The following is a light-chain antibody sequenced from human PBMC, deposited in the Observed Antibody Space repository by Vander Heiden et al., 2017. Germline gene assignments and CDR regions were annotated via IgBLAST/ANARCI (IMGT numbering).Light chain of an antibody. CDR1: TSKIGDYF. Sequence: QSVLTQPPSASGTPGQRVTISCSGSTSKIGDYFVYWYQQLPGTAPKLLIYRNNQRPSGVPDRFSGSKSGTSASLAINGLRSEDEADYYCAAWDDSLSVVVFGGGTKLTVL. J-gene: IGLJ2*01. CDR3: AAWDDSLSVVV. V-gene: IGLV1-47*01. CDR2: RNN.